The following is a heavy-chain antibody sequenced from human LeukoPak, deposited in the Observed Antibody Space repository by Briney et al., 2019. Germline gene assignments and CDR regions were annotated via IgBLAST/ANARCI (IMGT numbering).Heavy chain of an antibody. J-gene: IGHJ3*02. CDR3: ARTWGRFKYYYDSSGYYPDALDI. CDR1: GGSISSYY. CDR2: IYYSGST. D-gene: IGHD3-22*01. Sequence: PSETLSLTCTVSGGSISSYYWSWIRQPPGKGLEWIGYIYYSGSTNYNPSLKSRVTISVDTSKNQFSLKLSSVTAADTAVYYCARTWGRFKYYYDSSGYYPDALDIWGQGTMVTVSS. V-gene: IGHV4-59*01.